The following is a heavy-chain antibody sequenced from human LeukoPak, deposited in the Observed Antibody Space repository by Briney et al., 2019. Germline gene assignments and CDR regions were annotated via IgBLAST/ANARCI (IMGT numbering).Heavy chain of an antibody. CDR3: VRDGPGNQYDGSGYCTFDY. CDR1: GFTFSAYS. D-gene: IGHD3-22*01. Sequence: HTGGSLRLSCAASGFTFSAYSMNWVRQAPEKGLEWVSYIGSSSSPIYYADSVKGRFTISRDNAKNSLYLQLNSLRAEDTAIYYCVRDGPGNQYDGSGYCTFDYWGQGTLVTVSS. J-gene: IGHJ4*02. V-gene: IGHV3-48*04. CDR2: IGSSSSPI.